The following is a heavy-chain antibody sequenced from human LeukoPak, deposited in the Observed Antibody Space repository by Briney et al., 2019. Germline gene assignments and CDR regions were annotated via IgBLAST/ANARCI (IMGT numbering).Heavy chain of an antibody. CDR3: ARAPPEELNYYYYGMDV. V-gene: IGHV1-18*01. CDR2: ISAYNGNT. CDR1: GYTFTSYG. D-gene: IGHD1-26*01. J-gene: IGHJ6*02. Sequence: ASVKVSCKASGYTFTSYGISWVRQAPGQGLEWMGWISAYNGNTNYAQKLQGRVTMTTDTSTSTAYMELRSLRSDDTAVYYCARAPPEELNYYYYGMDVWGQGTTVTVSS.